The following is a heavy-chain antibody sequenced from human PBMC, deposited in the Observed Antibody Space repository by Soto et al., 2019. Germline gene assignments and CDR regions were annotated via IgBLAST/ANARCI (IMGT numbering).Heavy chain of an antibody. J-gene: IGHJ4*02. V-gene: IGHV3-48*02. CDR1: GFTFNIYS. Sequence: EVQLVESGGGLVQPGGSLRLSCAADGFTFNIYSMKWVRQAPGKGLEWVSYITSDTATIHYADSVRGRFTISRDNAENSLFLQMNSLRDEDTAAYYCARSVAGHFDYWGQGALVTVSS. CDR2: ITSDTATI. D-gene: IGHD6-19*01. CDR3: ARSVAGHFDY.